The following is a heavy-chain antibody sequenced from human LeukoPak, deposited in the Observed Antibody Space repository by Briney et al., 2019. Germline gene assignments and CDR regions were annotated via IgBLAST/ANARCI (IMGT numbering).Heavy chain of an antibody. D-gene: IGHD5-24*01. CDR3: ARGRRDGYMLLWEDY. V-gene: IGHV4-39*07. CDR2: IFYSGPT. CDR1: GGSFTSSSYY. Sequence: SEPLSFTCTFSGGSFTSSSYYWGWVRQPPGSWLEWVGCIFYSGPTSYNPSRKGRATISVHPSKNQFSLMLSPLTAADTALYYCARGRRDGYMLLWEDYWGQGTLVTVSS. J-gene: IGHJ4*02.